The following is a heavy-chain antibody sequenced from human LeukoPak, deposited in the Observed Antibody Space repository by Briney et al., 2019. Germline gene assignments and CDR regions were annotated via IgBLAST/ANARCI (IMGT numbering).Heavy chain of an antibody. V-gene: IGHV1-46*01. D-gene: IGHD6-6*01. CDR3: ARDFGYSSSRGGFDP. Sequence: ASVKVSCKASGYTFTSDYMHWVRQAPGQGLEWMGIINPSGGSTSYAQKFQGRVTITADESTSTAYMELSSLRSEDTAVYYCARDFGYSSSRGGFDPWGLGTLVTVSS. CDR1: GYTFTSDY. CDR2: INPSGGST. J-gene: IGHJ5*02.